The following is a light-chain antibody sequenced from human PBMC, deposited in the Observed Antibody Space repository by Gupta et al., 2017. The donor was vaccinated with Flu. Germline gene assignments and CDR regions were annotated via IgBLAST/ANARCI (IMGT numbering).Light chain of an antibody. V-gene: IGKV3-15*01. CDR3: QQENRCPSA. J-gene: IGKJ1*01. CDR1: QSIGSS. Sequence: PATLSVSPRERGTLSCRASQSIGSSLAWYQQTPGQAPRLLISGASTRATGIPDRFSDGGFGTEFTLTISSLQSEDFAVYYCQQENRCPSAFGQGTKVEIK. CDR2: GAS.